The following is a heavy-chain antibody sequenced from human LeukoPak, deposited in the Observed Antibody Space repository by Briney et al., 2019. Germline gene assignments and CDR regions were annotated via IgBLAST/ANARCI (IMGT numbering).Heavy chain of an antibody. V-gene: IGHV3-7*01. Sequence: GGSLRLSCAASGFTFSSFWMNWVRQAPGKGLEWVAIIKQGGSEQKYGDSVKGRFTISRDNAKNSLYLQMNGLRAEDTAVYYCARTRVRPIVVVTADFGWFDPWGQGTLVTVSS. CDR3: ARTRVRPIVVVTADFGWFDP. CDR1: GFTFSSFW. D-gene: IGHD2-21*02. CDR2: IKQGGSEQ. J-gene: IGHJ5*02.